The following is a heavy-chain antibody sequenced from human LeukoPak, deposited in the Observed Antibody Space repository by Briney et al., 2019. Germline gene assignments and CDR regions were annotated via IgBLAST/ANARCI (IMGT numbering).Heavy chain of an antibody. CDR1: GYTLTELS. CDR3: ATDKSRDQLDFDY. J-gene: IGHJ4*02. V-gene: IGHV1-24*01. D-gene: IGHD2-2*01. Sequence: ASVTVSCTVSGYTLTELSMHWVRQAPGKEREGMGGFDPEDGETIYAQKFQGRVTMTEDTSTDTAYMELSSLRSEDTAVYYCATDKSRDQLDFDYWGQGTLVTVSS. CDR2: FDPEDGET.